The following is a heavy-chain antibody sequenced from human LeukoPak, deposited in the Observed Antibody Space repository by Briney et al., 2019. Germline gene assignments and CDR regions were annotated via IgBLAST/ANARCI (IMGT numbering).Heavy chain of an antibody. CDR2: ISGSGGST. D-gene: IGHD3-22*01. J-gene: IGHJ5*02. CDR1: GFTFSSYA. Sequence: GGSLRLSCAASGFTFSSYAMSWVRQAPGKGLEWVSAISGSGGSTYYADSVKGRFTISRDNSKNTLYLQMNSLRAEDTALYYCAKDPLPYYDSSGYYTAWGQGTLVTVSS. CDR3: AKDPLPYYDSSGYYTA. V-gene: IGHV3-23*01.